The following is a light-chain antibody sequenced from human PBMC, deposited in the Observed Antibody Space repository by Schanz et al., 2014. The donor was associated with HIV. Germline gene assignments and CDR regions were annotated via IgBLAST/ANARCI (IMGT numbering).Light chain of an antibody. Sequence: SALTQPASVSGSPGQSITISCTGTSSDVGGYNYVSWYQQHPGKAPKLMIYDVSNRPSGVSNRFSGSKSGNTASLTISGXXXEDEADYYCSSYTSSSTLVFGGGTKLTVL. V-gene: IGLV2-14*01. CDR1: SSDVGGYNY. J-gene: IGLJ3*02. CDR3: SSYTSSSTLV. CDR2: DVS.